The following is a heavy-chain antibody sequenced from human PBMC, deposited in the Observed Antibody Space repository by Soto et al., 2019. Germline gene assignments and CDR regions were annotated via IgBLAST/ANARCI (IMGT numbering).Heavy chain of an antibody. D-gene: IGHD3-22*01. CDR2: ISSNGVST. Sequence: GGSLRLSCSASGFTFNSYAMHWVRQAPGKGLEYVSAISSNGVSTYYADSVKGRFTISRDNSKNTLFLQMNSLRAEDTAVYYCARDYYKYYDSSGYYRSPAYWGQGTLVTVSS. J-gene: IGHJ4*02. V-gene: IGHV3-64*04. CDR1: GFTFNSYA. CDR3: ARDYYKYYDSSGYYRSPAY.